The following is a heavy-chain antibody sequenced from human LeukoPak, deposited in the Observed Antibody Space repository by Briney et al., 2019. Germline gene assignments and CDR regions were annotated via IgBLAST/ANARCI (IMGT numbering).Heavy chain of an antibody. J-gene: IGHJ5*02. CDR2: ISGSGGST. D-gene: IGHD1-14*01. CDR3: AKDPEQANWVDP. V-gene: IGHV3-23*01. CDR1: GFTFSSYA. Sequence: GGSLRLSCAASGFTFSSYAMSWVRQAPGKGLEWVSAISGSGGSTYYADSVKGRFTISRDNSKNTRYLQMNSLRAEDTAVYYCAKDPEQANWVDPWGQGTLVTVSS.